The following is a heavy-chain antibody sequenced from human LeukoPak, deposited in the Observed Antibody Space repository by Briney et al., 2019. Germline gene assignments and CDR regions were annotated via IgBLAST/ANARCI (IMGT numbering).Heavy chain of an antibody. V-gene: IGHV4-61*02. CDR1: GGSISSGSYY. CDR2: IYTSGST. CDR3: ASTLVGATTFFDY. J-gene: IGHJ4*02. D-gene: IGHD1-26*01. Sequence: SRTLSLTCTVSGGSISSGSYYWSWIRQPAGKGLEWIGRIYTSGSTNYNPSLKSRVTISVDTSKNQFSLKLSSVTAADTAVYYCASTLVGATTFFDYWGQGTLVTVSS.